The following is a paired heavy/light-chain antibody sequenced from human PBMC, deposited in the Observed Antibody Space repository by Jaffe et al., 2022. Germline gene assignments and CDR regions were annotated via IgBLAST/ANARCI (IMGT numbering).Heavy chain of an antibody. Sequence: EVQLVQSGAGVKKSGESLKISCRASGYIFTNYWIGWVRQTPGKGLEWMGIIFPGDSDTRYSPAFQGQVTISSDKSISTAYLQWSSLKAADTAMYYCALMSRKDDNYPENFEDWGQGTMVTVS. V-gene: IGHV5-51*03. D-gene: IGHD1-1*01. CDR2: IFPGDSDT. CDR3: ALMSRKDDNYPENFED. CDR1: GYIFTNYW. J-gene: IGHJ3*01.
Light chain of an antibody. CDR3: QSADVPDSSLSYV. V-gene: IGLV3-25*03. Sequence: SYELTQPPSVSVSPGQTAKITCSGDILAQHYVYWYQQKPGQAPQLVMSTDTERPSGIPARFSGSRSGTTATLTISTVRAEDEADYYCQSADVPDSSLSYVFGGGTRVSVL. J-gene: IGLJ1*01. CDR2: TDT. CDR1: ILAQHY.